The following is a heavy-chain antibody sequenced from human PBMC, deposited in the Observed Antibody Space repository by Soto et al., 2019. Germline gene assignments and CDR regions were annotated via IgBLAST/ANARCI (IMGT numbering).Heavy chain of an antibody. D-gene: IGHD6-19*01. Sequence: GGSLRLSCAASGFTFSNYVIRWVRQAPGKGLEWVSSITGSGDTTYFADSLKGRFTISRDNAKNSLYLQMNSLRAEDTAVYYCARVGYSSGWLPDYWGQGTLVTVSS. CDR1: GFTFSNYV. J-gene: IGHJ4*02. CDR3: ARVGYSSGWLPDY. CDR2: ITGSGDTT. V-gene: IGHV3-23*01.